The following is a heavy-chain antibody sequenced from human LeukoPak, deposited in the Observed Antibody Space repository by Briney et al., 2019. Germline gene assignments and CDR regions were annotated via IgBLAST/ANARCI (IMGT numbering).Heavy chain of an antibody. Sequence: PSQTLSLTCTVSGGSISSGGYYWSWIRQHPGKGLEWIGYIYYSGSTYYNPSLKSRVTISVDTSKNQFSLKLSSVTAADTAVYYCARREAMVRGPGYFDYWGQGTLVIVSS. V-gene: IGHV4-31*03. CDR3: ARREAMVRGPGYFDY. D-gene: IGHD3-10*01. CDR2: IYYSGST. J-gene: IGHJ4*02. CDR1: GGSISSGGYY.